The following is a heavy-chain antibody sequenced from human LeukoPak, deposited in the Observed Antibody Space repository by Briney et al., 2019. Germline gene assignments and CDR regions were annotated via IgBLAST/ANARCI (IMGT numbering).Heavy chain of an antibody. CDR3: ARLYYYDSSGYYDRPAYFDY. D-gene: IGHD3-22*01. J-gene: IGHJ4*02. V-gene: IGHV1-69*04. CDR2: IIPILGIA. CDR1: GCTFISYA. Sequence: GASVKVSCKASGCTFISYAISWVRQAPGQGLEWMGRIIPILGIANYAQRFQGRVTITADKSTSTAYMEPSSLRSEDTAVYYCARLYYYDSSGYYDRPAYFDYWGQGTLVTVSS.